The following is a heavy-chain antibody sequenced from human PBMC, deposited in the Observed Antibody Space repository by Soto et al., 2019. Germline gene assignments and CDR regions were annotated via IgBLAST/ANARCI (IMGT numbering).Heavy chain of an antibody. V-gene: IGHV1-18*04. D-gene: IGHD6-19*01. J-gene: IGHJ4*02. Sequence: QVQLVQSGAEVKKPGASVKVSCTASGYTYFSYGISWVRQAPGQGLEWLGWISAFNAKTKYAPKFQARVTLTTGASTSTTYMELRGLRSDATAVYFCARDAIAGAGAFDYWGQGALVIVSS. CDR1: GYTYFSYG. CDR2: ISAFNAKT. CDR3: ARDAIAGAGAFDY.